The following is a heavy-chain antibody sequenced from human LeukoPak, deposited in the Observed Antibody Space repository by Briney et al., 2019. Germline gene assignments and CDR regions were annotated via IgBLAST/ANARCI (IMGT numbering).Heavy chain of an antibody. CDR1: GYSFTSYW. CDR2: IYPGDSDT. V-gene: IGHV5-51*01. Sequence: GASLEISCKGSGYSFTSYWIGWGRQMPGKGLEGMGIIYPGDSDTRYSPSFQGQVTISADKSISTAYLQWSSLKASDTAMYYCARRSESNWFDPWGQGTLVTVSS. J-gene: IGHJ5*02. CDR3: ARRSESNWFDP.